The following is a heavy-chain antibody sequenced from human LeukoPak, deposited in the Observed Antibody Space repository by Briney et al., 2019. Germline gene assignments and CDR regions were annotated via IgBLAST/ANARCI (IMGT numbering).Heavy chain of an antibody. CDR2: IIPNFGTA. CDR3: ARSDEYGSSSRYYGMDV. D-gene: IGHD6-6*01. V-gene: IGHV1-69*13. J-gene: IGHJ6*02. Sequence: ASVKVSCKASGGTFSSYGISWVRQAPGQGLEWMGGIIPNFGTANYAQKFQGRVTITADESTSTAYMELSSLRSEDTAVYYCARSDEYGSSSRYYGMDVWGQGTTVTVSS. CDR1: GGTFSSYG.